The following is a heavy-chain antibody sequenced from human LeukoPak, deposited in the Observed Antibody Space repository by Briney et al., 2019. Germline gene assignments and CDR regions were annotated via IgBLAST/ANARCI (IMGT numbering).Heavy chain of an antibody. CDR3: ARDQPRQGFWSGYYYMDV. CDR1: GFTFSSYW. CDR2: IKQDGSEK. D-gene: IGHD3-3*01. Sequence: RTGGSLRLSCAASGFTFSSYWMSWVRQAPGKGLEWVANIKQDGSEKYYVDSVKGRFTISRDNAKNSLYLQMKSLRAEDTAVYYCARDQPRQGFWSGYYYMDVWGKGTTVTVSS. V-gene: IGHV3-7*01. J-gene: IGHJ6*03.